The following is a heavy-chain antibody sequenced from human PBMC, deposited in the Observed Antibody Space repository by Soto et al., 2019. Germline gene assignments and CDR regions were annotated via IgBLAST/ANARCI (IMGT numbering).Heavy chain of an antibody. Sequence: GGSLRLSCAAFGLTLSTSSMNWVRQAPGRGLEWISYIRGSASGTAYADSVKGRFTISRDNSKNSLYLQMNSLRAEDTAVYYCAKMDSGSYHDFDYWGQGTLVTVSS. J-gene: IGHJ4*02. V-gene: IGHV3-23*01. CDR3: AKMDSGSYHDFDY. D-gene: IGHD1-26*01. CDR2: IRGSASGT. CDR1: GLTLSTSS.